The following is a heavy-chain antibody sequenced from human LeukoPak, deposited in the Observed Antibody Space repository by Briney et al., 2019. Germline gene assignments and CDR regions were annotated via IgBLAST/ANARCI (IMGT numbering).Heavy chain of an antibody. CDR1: GGSISGDH. J-gene: IGHJ3*02. V-gene: IGHV4-59*08. CDR2: IYYSGST. CDR3: ARRNDFGI. Sequence: KPSVTLSLTCTVSGGSISGDHWNWIREPPGKGLEWIGYIYYSGSTNYNPSLKSRVTISIDTSKNQFSLKLTSVTAADTAVYYCARRNDFGIWGQGTMVTVSS.